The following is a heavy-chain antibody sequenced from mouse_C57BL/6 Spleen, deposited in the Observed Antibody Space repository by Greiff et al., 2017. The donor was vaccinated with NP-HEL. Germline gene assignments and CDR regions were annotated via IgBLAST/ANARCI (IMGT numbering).Heavy chain of an antibody. D-gene: IGHD1-1*01. CDR1: GYTFTSYG. CDR3: ARDYGSPVPWFAY. J-gene: IGHJ3*01. Sequence: QVQLKQSGAELARPGASVKLSCKASGYTFTSYGISWVKQRTGQGLEWIGEIYPRSGNTYYNEKFKGKATLTADKSSSTAYMELRSLTSEDSAVYCWARDYGSPVPWFAYWGQGTLVTVSA. V-gene: IGHV1-81*01. CDR2: IYPRSGNT.